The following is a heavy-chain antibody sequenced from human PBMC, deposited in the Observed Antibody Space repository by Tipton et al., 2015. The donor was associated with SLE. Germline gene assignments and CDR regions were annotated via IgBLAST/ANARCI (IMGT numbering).Heavy chain of an antibody. V-gene: IGHV3-23*03. J-gene: IGHJ4*02. D-gene: IGHD1-7*01. CDR2: LYTGDSNT. CDR3: ARKVSGTTHFDY. CDR1: GFSFRSYA. Sequence: SLRLSCAASGFSFRSYALNWVRQAPGKGLEWVSILYTGDSNTYYADSVRGRFLISSDPSKNTLYLQMNSLKAEDTAVYYCARKVSGTTHFDYWGQGTLVTVSS.